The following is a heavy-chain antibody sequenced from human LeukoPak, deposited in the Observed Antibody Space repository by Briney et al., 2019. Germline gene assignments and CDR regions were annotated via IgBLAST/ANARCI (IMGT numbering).Heavy chain of an antibody. CDR2: ISGSGGRT. Sequence: GGSLRLSCAASGFTFSSCAMSWVRQAPGKGLEWVSAISGSGGRTYYADSVKGRFTISRDDSKNTAYLQMNSLKTEDTAVYYCTQGGGGYDYDAFDIWGQGTMVTVSS. CDR1: GFTFSSCA. J-gene: IGHJ3*02. D-gene: IGHD5-12*01. V-gene: IGHV3-23*01. CDR3: TQGGGGYDYDAFDI.